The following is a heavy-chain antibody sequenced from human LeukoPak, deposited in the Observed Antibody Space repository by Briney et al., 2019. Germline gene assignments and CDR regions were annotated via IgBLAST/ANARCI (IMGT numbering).Heavy chain of an antibody. D-gene: IGHD3-22*01. CDR3: AKDRAQGAYYDSSGYLDY. J-gene: IGHJ4*02. Sequence: GGSLRLSCAASGFAFSSYWMSWVRQAPGKGLEWVSLIGWDGGSTYYADSVKGRFTISRDNSKNSLYLQMNSLRAEDTALYYCAKDRAQGAYYDSSGYLDYWGQGTLVTVSS. CDR2: IGWDGGST. CDR1: GFAFSSYW. V-gene: IGHV3-43D*03.